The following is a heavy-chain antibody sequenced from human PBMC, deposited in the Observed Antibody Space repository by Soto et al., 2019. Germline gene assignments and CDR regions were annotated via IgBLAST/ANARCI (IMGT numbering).Heavy chain of an antibody. CDR2: ISSSSSYI. CDR1: VFTFSSDS. Sequence: PGGSLRLSFSASVFTFSSDSMNWVRQAPGKGLEWVSSISSSSSYIYYADSVKGRFTISRDNAKNSLYLQMNSLRAEDTAVYYCARSSSSITLFDYWGQGTLVTVSS. V-gene: IGHV3-21*01. CDR3: ARSSSSITLFDY. D-gene: IGHD6-13*01. J-gene: IGHJ4*02.